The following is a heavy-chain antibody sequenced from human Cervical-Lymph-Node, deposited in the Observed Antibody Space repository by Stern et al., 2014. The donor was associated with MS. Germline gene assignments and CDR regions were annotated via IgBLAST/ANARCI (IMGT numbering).Heavy chain of an antibody. J-gene: IGHJ4*02. Sequence: QVQLVESGGTVVQPGTSLRLSCEGSGFTFGNHGMNWVRRAPGKGLEWVASLWYDGRNKMYEDSVKGRFTISRDNSKNTLYLQMDTLRVEDTAVYYCARSSSSGWDYWGPGTLVTVSS. CDR1: GFTFGNHG. CDR2: LWYDGRNK. V-gene: IGHV3-33*01. CDR3: ARSSSSGWDY. D-gene: IGHD6-25*01.